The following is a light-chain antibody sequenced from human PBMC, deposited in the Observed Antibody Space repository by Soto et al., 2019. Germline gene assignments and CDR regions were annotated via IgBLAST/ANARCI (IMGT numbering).Light chain of an antibody. CDR1: ESINNW. CDR2: KAS. V-gene: IGKV1-5*03. Sequence: DIQMTQSPSTLSASVGDRVTITCRASESINNWLAWYQQKPGKAPKLLIYKASNLDIGVPSRFSGSGSGTEFTLTISSLQPDDFATYYCLQYDTYWTFGQGTQVEIK. J-gene: IGKJ1*01. CDR3: LQYDTYWT.